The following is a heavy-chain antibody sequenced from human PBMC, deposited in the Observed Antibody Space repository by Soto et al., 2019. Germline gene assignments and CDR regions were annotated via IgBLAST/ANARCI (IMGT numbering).Heavy chain of an antibody. J-gene: IGHJ6*02. D-gene: IGHD1-26*01. Sequence: QVQLQESGPGLVKPSETLSLTCTVSNGSVSSGSYYWNWIRQPPGRGLEWIGYIYYNGNTNYNPALRSRLTLSVDTSKNQFSLKLTSVTAAYAAVYYCARYSGSGHARIMDVWGHGTTVAVSS. CDR3: ARYSGSGHARIMDV. CDR1: NGSVSSGSYY. CDR2: IYYNGNT. V-gene: IGHV4-61*01.